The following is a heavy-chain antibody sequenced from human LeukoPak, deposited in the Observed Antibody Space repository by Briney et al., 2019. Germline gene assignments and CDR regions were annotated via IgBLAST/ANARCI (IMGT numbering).Heavy chain of an antibody. CDR3: ARSGSRVLPAVI. D-gene: IGHD2-2*01. CDR1: GGSVSSGSYY. J-gene: IGHJ4*02. Sequence: SETLSLTCTVSGGSVSSGSYYWSWIRQPPGKGLEWIGYIYYSGSTNYNPSLKSRVTISVDTSKNQFSLKLSSVTPADTAVYYCARSGSRVLPAVIWGQGTLVTV. V-gene: IGHV4-61*01. CDR2: IYYSGST.